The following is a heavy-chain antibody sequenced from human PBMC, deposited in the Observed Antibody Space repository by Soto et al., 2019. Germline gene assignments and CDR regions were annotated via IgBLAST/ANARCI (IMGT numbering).Heavy chain of an antibody. CDR2: IYPGDSDT. V-gene: IGHV5-51*01. D-gene: IGHD2-2*01. Sequence: GESLKISCKGSGYSFTSYWIGWVRQMPGKGLEWMGIIYPGDSDTRYSPSFQGQVTISADKSIRTAYLQWSSLKASDTAMYYCARPRGDCSSTSCYALVEHWGQGTLVTVSS. CDR1: GYSFTSYW. J-gene: IGHJ1*01. CDR3: ARPRGDCSSTSCYALVEH.